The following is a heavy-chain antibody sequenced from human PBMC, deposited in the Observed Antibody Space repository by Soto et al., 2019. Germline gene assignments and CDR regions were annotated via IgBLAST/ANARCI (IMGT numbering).Heavy chain of an antibody. Sequence: GGSLRLSCDGSGFNFSDYSMSWVRQAPGKGLEWLSYISLTSSTMYYSASVRGRFTIYRDNAKNSLNLQMDSLRDEDTAVYYCARDWAAALDYWGPGTRVTVSS. CDR3: ARDWAAALDY. J-gene: IGHJ4*02. V-gene: IGHV3-48*02. CDR1: GFNFSDYS. D-gene: IGHD6-13*01. CDR2: ISLTSSTM.